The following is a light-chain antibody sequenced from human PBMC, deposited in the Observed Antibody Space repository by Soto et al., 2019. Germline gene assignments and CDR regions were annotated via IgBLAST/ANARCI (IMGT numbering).Light chain of an antibody. Sequence: EIVLTQSPGTLSLSPGERATLSCRASQSVSSSYLAWYQQKPGQAPRLIIYAASSRATGIPDRFSGSGSGTDFTLTISRLEPEDFAVYSCQQYYSSPLTFGGGTK. CDR1: QSVSSSY. J-gene: IGKJ4*01. V-gene: IGKV3-20*01. CDR2: AAS. CDR3: QQYYSSPLT.